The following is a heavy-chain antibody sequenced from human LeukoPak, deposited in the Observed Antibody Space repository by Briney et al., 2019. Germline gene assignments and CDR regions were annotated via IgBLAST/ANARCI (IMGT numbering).Heavy chain of an antibody. D-gene: IGHD6-19*01. CDR2: FDPEDGET. CDR1: GYILTELS. Sequence: ASVKVSCKXSGYILTELSMHWVRQAPGKGLEWMGGFDPEDGETLYSQKLQGRVTMTEDASTDTAYMELSSLSSEDTAMYYCVNEHSGWHAFDIWGQGTMVTVSS. V-gene: IGHV1-24*01. CDR3: VNEHSGWHAFDI. J-gene: IGHJ3*02.